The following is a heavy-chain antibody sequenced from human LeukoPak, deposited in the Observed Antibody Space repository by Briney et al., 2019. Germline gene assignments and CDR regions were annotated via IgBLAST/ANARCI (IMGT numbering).Heavy chain of an antibody. Sequence: SETLSLTCTVSGGSISSSSYYWGWIRQPPGKGLEWIGSIYYSGSTYYNPSLKSRVTISVDTSKNQFSLKLSSVTAADTAVYYCARHGSEQLVLGAFDIWGQGTMVTVSS. CDR1: GGSISSSSYY. CDR2: IYYSGST. J-gene: IGHJ3*02. V-gene: IGHV4-39*01. D-gene: IGHD6-6*01. CDR3: ARHGSEQLVLGAFDI.